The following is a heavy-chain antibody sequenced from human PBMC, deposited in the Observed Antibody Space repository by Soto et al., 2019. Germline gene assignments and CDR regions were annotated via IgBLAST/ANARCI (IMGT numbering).Heavy chain of an antibody. CDR2: ISGSGGST. Sequence: GGSLRLSCAASGFTFSSYAMSWVRQAPGKGLEWVSAISGSGGSTYYADSVKGRFTISRDNSKNTLYLQMNSLRAEDTAVYYCAKDRGKALYYYYGMDVWGQGTTVTVSS. V-gene: IGHV3-23*01. CDR1: GFTFSSYA. J-gene: IGHJ6*02. CDR3: AKDRGKALYYYYGMDV.